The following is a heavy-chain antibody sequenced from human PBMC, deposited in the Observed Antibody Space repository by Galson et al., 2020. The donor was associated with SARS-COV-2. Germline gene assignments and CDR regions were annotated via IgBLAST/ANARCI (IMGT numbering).Heavy chain of an antibody. CDR3: ARDSRGPYSGYDYNWYFDL. Sequence: LDTLSLNCTVSGGSISSYYWSWIRQPAGKGLEWIGRIYTSGSTNYNPSLKSRVTMSVDTSKNQFSLKLSSVTAADTAVYYCARDSRGPYSGYDYNWYFDLWGRGTLVTVSS. J-gene: IGHJ2*01. V-gene: IGHV4-4*07. D-gene: IGHD5-12*01. CDR2: IYTSGST. CDR1: GGSISSYY.